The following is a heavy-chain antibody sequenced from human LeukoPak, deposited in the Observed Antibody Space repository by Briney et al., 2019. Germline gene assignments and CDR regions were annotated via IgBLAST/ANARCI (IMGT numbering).Heavy chain of an antibody. CDR3: ARDRGSGWYDFAY. V-gene: IGHV4-59*01. Sequence: SETLSLTCTVSGGSISNYYWSWIRQPPGKGLEWIGYIYYSGSTNYNPSLKSRVTISVDTSKNQFSLKLSSVTAADPAVYYCARDRGSGWYDFAYWGQGTLVTVSS. J-gene: IGHJ4*02. CDR2: IYYSGST. D-gene: IGHD6-19*01. CDR1: GGSISNYY.